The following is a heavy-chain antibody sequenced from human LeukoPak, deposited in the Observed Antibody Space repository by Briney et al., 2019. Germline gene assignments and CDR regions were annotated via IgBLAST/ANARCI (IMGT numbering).Heavy chain of an antibody. CDR3: ATPPPRHNSAWYPSDY. V-gene: IGHV4-39*01. J-gene: IGHJ4*02. CDR2: ISNSGKT. D-gene: IGHD6-19*01. CDR1: GDSISSSSYF. Sequence: PSETLSLTCAVSGDSISSSSYFWAWFRQPPGKGLEWIASISNSGKTYYTPSLKSRLTVSLDASNKQFSLRLTSMTAADSAVYYCATPPPRHNSAWYPSDYWGQGTLVTVSS.